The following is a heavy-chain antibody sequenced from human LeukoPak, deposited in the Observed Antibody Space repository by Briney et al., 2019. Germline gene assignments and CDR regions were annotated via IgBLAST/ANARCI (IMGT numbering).Heavy chain of an antibody. CDR3: ARDPPYYYDSSGYSNFDY. V-gene: IGHV3-9*01. CDR1: GFTFDDYA. Sequence: GGSLRLSCAASGFTFDDYAMHWVRQAPGKGLEWVSGISWNSGSIGYADSVKGRFTISRDNSKNTLYLQMNSLRAEDTAVYYCARDPPYYYDSSGYSNFDYWGQGTLVTVSS. D-gene: IGHD3-22*01. J-gene: IGHJ4*02. CDR2: ISWNSGSI.